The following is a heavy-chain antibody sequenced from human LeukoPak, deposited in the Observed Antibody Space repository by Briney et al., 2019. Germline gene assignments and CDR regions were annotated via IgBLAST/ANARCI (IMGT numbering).Heavy chain of an antibody. CDR1: GFTFSSYG. CDR3: ARLGISWSFDY. D-gene: IGHD6-13*01. Sequence: PGGSLRLSCAASGFTFSSYGMNWVRQAPGKGLEWVAVIWYDGSNKYYGDSVKGRFTISRDNSKNTVSLQMNSLRVEDTAVYYCARLGISWSFDYWGQGTLVTVSS. J-gene: IGHJ4*02. V-gene: IGHV3-33*01. CDR2: IWYDGSNK.